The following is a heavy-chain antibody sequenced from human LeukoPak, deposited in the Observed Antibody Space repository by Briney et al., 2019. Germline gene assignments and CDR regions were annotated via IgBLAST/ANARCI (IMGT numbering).Heavy chain of an antibody. V-gene: IGHV3-7*03. D-gene: IGHD6-6*01. Sequence: GGSLRLSCAASGFIFSNYWMSWVRQAPGKGLEWVANIKQDGTEKDYAASVRGRFTISRDNAKNSLYLQVNSLRAEDTAVYYCARVYSSSSGKNAFDIWGQGTMVTVSS. CDR2: IKQDGTEK. J-gene: IGHJ3*02. CDR1: GFIFSNYW. CDR3: ARVYSSSSGKNAFDI.